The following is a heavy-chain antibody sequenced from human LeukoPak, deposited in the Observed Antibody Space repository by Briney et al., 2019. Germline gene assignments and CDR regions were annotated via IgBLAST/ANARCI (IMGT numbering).Heavy chain of an antibody. CDR3: ARGEIQLWLRYFDY. CDR1: GFTFSSYW. Sequence: GGSLRLSCAASGFTFSSYWMSWVRQAPGKGLEWVANIKQDGSEKYYVDSVKGRFTISRDNAKNSLYLQINSLRAEDTAVYSCARGEIQLWLRYFDYWGQGTLVTVSS. CDR2: IKQDGSEK. J-gene: IGHJ4*02. V-gene: IGHV3-7*01. D-gene: IGHD5-18*01.